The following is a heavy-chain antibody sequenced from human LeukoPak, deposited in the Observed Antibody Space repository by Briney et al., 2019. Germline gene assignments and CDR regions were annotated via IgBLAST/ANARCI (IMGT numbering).Heavy chain of an antibody. CDR2: ISSNGGST. Sequence: PGGSLRHSCAASGFTFSSYSMHWVRQAPGKGLEYVSAISSNGGSTYYANSVKGRFTISRDNSKNTLYLQMGSLRADDMALYYCARAEFRAFDIWGQGTMVTVSS. CDR1: GFTFSSYS. J-gene: IGHJ3*02. V-gene: IGHV3-64*01. CDR3: ARAEFRAFDI. D-gene: IGHD3-10*01.